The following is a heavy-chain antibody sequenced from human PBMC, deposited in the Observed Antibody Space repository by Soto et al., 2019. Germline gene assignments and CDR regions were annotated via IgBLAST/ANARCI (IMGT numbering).Heavy chain of an antibody. Sequence: SCAASRFTFSTHGMHWVRQAPGKGLEWVSFISYDGSNKYYADSVKGRFTISRDNSKNTLYLQMNSLRVEDTAVFYCAKDHDPHITGPSDLWGQGTLVTVSS. D-gene: IGHD1-20*01. V-gene: IGHV3-30*18. J-gene: IGHJ5*02. CDR3: AKDHDPHITGPSDL. CDR2: ISYDGSNK. CDR1: RFTFSTHG.